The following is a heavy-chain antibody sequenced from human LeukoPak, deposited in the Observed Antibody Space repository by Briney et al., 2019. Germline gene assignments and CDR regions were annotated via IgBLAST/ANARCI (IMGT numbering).Heavy chain of an antibody. CDR2: INHSGST. CDR3: ARRATYYYGSGWLNWFDP. Sequence: PSETLSLTCAVYGGSFSGYYWSWIRQPPGKGLEWIGEINHSGSTNYNPSLKSRVTISVDTSKNQFSLKLSSVTAADTAVYYCARRATYYYGSGWLNWFDPWGQGTLVTVSS. V-gene: IGHV4-34*01. J-gene: IGHJ5*02. D-gene: IGHD3-10*01. CDR1: GGSFSGYY.